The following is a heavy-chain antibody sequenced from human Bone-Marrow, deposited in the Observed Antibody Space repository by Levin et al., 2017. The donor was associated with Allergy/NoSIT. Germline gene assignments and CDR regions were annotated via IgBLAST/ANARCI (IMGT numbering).Heavy chain of an antibody. CDR1: GGTFSSYT. D-gene: IGHD6-19*01. V-gene: IGHV1-69*02. J-gene: IGHJ4*02. CDR2: IIPILGIA. Sequence: KISCQASGGTFSSYTISWVRQAPGQGLEWMGRIIPILGIANYAQKFQGRVTITADKSTSTAYMELSSLRSEDTAVYYCARSLRGVDVATTPLLRGYSSGRRKRFDYWGQGTLVTVSS. CDR3: ARSLRGVDVATTPLLRGYSSGRRKRFDY.